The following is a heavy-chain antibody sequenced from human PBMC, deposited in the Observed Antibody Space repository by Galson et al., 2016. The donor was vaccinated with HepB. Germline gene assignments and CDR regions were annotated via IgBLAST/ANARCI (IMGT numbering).Heavy chain of an antibody. V-gene: IGHV3-7*01. CDR2: IKEDGSER. J-gene: IGHJ4*02. CDR1: GFTFSSYA. Sequence: SLRLSCAASGFTFSSYAMSWVRQAPGKGLVWVANIKEDGSERYFVDSVKGRFTVSRDNAKNSLYLQMNSLRVDDMAVYYCARGRRGSGWYNDYWGQGTLVTVSS. CDR3: ARGRRGSGWYNDY. D-gene: IGHD6-19*01.